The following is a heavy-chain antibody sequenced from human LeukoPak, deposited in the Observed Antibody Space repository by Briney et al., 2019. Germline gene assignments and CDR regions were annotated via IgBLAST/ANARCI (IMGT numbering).Heavy chain of an antibody. D-gene: IGHD5-18*01. V-gene: IGHV3-23*01. CDR3: AKGRLLRMQLWFGDS. CDR2: TSRMGGRP. J-gene: IGHJ4*02. CDR1: GFTFTSYA. Sequence: GGSLRPSCAASGFTFTSYAMSWVRQAPGKGREWVSSTSRMGGRPYYGDSVKGGFAIYRDNSQNTLYMHVNSLRDEDTAVYYCAKGRLLRMQLWFGDSWGQGTLVTVSS.